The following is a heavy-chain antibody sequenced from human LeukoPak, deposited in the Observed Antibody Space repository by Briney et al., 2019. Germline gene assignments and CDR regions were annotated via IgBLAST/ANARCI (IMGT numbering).Heavy chain of an antibody. D-gene: IGHD4-23*01. V-gene: IGHV3-23*01. CDR2: ISCSGGST. Sequence: GGSLRLSCAASGFTFSSYWMHWVRQAPGKGLEWVSAISCSGGSTYYADSVKGRFTISRDNSKNTLYLQMNSLRAEDMAVYYCAKDSAQTTVVTRGAFDIWGQGTMVTVSS. J-gene: IGHJ3*02. CDR1: GFTFSSYW. CDR3: AKDSAQTTVVTRGAFDI.